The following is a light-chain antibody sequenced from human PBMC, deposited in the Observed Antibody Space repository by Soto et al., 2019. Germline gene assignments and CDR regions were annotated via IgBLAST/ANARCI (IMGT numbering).Light chain of an antibody. CDR3: QQYDRIPQCT. CDR2: GAS. J-gene: IGKJ3*01. V-gene: IGKV3-20*01. Sequence: EIVLTQSPGTLSLTAGERATLSCRASQTISNSYLAWYQQKPGQAPRLLIYGASSRAIGIPDRFSGSGSGTDFSLTISRLEPEDFAMYNCQQYDRIPQCTFGPGTKVDIK. CDR1: QTISNSY.